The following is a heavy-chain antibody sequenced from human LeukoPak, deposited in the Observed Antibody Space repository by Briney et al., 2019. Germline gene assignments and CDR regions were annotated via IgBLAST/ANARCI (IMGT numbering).Heavy chain of an antibody. CDR3: AKDHSSSYDYVVEGGG. Sequence: QTGGSLRLSCAVSGFTISSYGMQWVRQAPGKGLEWVAFMRFDGSSTYYADSVKGRFTISRDISKNTLYLQMSSLRAEDTAVYYCAKDHSSSYDYVVEGGGWGQGTLVTVSS. CDR2: MRFDGSST. CDR1: GFTISSYG. D-gene: IGHD3-16*01. J-gene: IGHJ4*02. V-gene: IGHV3-30*02.